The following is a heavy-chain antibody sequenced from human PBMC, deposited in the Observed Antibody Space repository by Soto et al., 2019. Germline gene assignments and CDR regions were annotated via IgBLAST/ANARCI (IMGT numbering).Heavy chain of an antibody. CDR1: GYTFSGYY. V-gene: IGHV1-2*04. CDR2: INPNTGGT. J-gene: IGHJ6*02. CDR3: ATPPCSTTSCYDSDDCHYGMDV. D-gene: IGHD2-2*01. Sequence: ASVKVSCKASGYTFSGYYIHWVRQAPGQGLEWMGWINPNTGGTNYAQKFQGWVTMTRDTSISTAYMELSRLRSDGTAVYYCATPPCSTTSCYDSDDCHYGMDVWGQGTTVTVSS.